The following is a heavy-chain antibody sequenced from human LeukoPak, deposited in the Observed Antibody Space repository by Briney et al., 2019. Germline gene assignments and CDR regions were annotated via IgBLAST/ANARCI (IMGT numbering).Heavy chain of an antibody. CDR3: ARASNYYYYYMDV. CDR2: IYYSGST. V-gene: IGHV4-59*01. Sequence: SETLSLTCTVSGVSISSYYWSWIRQPPGKGLEWIGYIYYSGSTNYNPSLKSRVTISVDTSKNQFSLKLSSVTAADTAVYYCARASNYYYYYMDVWGKGTTVTVSS. CDR1: GVSISSYY. D-gene: IGHD4-11*01. J-gene: IGHJ6*03.